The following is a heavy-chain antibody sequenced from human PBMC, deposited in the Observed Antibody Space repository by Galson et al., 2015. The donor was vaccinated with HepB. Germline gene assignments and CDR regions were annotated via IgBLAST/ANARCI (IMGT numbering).Heavy chain of an antibody. CDR2: ISSYKGNT. CDR1: GYTFYSYG. CDR3: ARDWTVTSGRWFDP. D-gene: IGHD4-17*01. V-gene: IGHV1-18*01. Sequence: SVKVSCKASGYTFYSYGFTWVRQAPGQGLEWMGWISSYKGNTDYARKFQGRVTMTTDTSGSTAYMELRSLRSDDTAVYYCARDWTVTSGRWFDPWGQGTLVTVSS. J-gene: IGHJ5*02.